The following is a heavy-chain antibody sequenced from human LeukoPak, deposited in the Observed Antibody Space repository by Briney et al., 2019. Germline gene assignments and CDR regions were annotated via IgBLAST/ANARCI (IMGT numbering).Heavy chain of an antibody. CDR1: GGSISSYY. J-gene: IGHJ4*02. CDR3: ARAVEWLPYYFDY. V-gene: IGHV4-59*01. CDR2: IYYSGST. D-gene: IGHD6-19*01. Sequence: PSETLSLTCTVSGGSISSYYWSWIRQPPGKGLEWIGYIYYSGSTNYNPSLKSRVTIPVDTSKNQFSLQLSSVTAADTAVYYCARAVEWLPYYFDYWGQGTLVTVSS.